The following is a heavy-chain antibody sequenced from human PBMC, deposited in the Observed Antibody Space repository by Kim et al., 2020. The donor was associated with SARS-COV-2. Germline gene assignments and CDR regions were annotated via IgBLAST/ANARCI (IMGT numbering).Heavy chain of an antibody. V-gene: IGHV7-4-1*02. Sequence: ASVKVSCKASGYTFTSYAMNWVRQAPGQGLEWMGWINTNTGNPTYAQGFTGRFVFSLDTSVSTAYLQISSLKAEDTAVYYCAREGTYYYGSGSYIPYYYYGMDVWGQGTTVTVS. J-gene: IGHJ6*02. CDR3: AREGTYYYGSGSYIPYYYYGMDV. CDR2: INTNTGNP. CDR1: GYTFTSYA. D-gene: IGHD3-10*01.